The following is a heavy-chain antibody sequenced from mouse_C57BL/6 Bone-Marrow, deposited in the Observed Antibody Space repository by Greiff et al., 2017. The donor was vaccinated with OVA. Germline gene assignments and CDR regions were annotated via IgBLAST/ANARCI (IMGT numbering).Heavy chain of an antibody. CDR1: GFSFNTYA. J-gene: IGHJ2*01. Sequence: EVQLVESGGGLVQPKGSLKLSCAASGFSFNTYAMNWVRQAPGKGLEWVARIRSKSNNYATYYADSVKDRFTISREDSESMLYLQMNNLKTEDTAMYYCVRQVYYDYDVFDYWGQGTTLTVSS. D-gene: IGHD2-4*01. V-gene: IGHV10-1*01. CDR2: IRSKSNNYAT. CDR3: VRQVYYDYDVFDY.